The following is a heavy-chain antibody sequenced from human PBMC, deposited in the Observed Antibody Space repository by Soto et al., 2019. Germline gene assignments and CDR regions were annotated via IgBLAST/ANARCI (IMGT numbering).Heavy chain of an antibody. CDR1: GFTFSSYV. D-gene: IGHD2-2*01. Sequence: QVQLVESGGGVVQPGRSLRLSCAASGFTFSSYVIHWVRQAPGKGLEWVAVISSDGSNKDYADSVKGRFTISRDNSKNKLYLEINSLRVEDTAVYYCAKDGTVVGYNWFDPWGQGTLVTVSS. CDR3: AKDGTVVGYNWFDP. J-gene: IGHJ5*02. CDR2: ISSDGSNK. V-gene: IGHV3-30*18.